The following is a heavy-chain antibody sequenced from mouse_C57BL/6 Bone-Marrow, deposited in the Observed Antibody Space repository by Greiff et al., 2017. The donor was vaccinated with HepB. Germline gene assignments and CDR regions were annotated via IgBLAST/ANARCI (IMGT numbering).Heavy chain of an antibody. V-gene: IGHV5-17*01. Sequence: EVKLMESGGGLVKPGGSLKLSCAASGFTFSDYGMHWVRQAPEKGLEWVAYISSGSSNIYYADTVKGRFTISRDNAKNTLFLQMTSLRSEDTAMYYCARRTTVVAYYAMDYWGQGTSVTVSS. CDR1: GFTFSDYG. CDR3: ARRTTVVAYYAMDY. D-gene: IGHD1-1*01. J-gene: IGHJ4*01. CDR2: ISSGSSNI.